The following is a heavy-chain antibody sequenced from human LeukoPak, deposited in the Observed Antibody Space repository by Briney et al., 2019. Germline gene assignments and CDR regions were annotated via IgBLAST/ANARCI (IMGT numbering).Heavy chain of an antibody. CDR3: ARGRITIFGVVIIPFDY. CDR2: VYYSGYT. CDR1: GGSISSGGYN. V-gene: IGHV4-39*07. D-gene: IGHD3-3*01. Sequence: SETLSLTCTVSGGSISSGGYNWAWIRQPPGKGLEWMGNVYYSGYTYYNPSLKSLFTMSLDTSKNQFSLKVNSVTAADTAVYYCARGRITIFGVVIIPFDYWGQGTLVTVSS. J-gene: IGHJ4*02.